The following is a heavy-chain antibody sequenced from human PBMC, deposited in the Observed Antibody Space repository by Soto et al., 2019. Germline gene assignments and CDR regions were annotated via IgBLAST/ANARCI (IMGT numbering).Heavy chain of an antibody. D-gene: IGHD5-12*01. CDR3: ARIREKAIAATITYYYYMDV. Sequence: QLQLQESGPGLVKPSETLSLTCTVSGGSISSSSYYWGWIRQPPGKGLEWIGSIYYSGSTYYNPSLKSRVTISVDTSKNQFSLKLSSVTAADTAVYYCARIREKAIAATITYYYYMDVWGKGTTVTVSS. V-gene: IGHV4-39*01. CDR2: IYYSGST. CDR1: GGSISSSSYY. J-gene: IGHJ6*03.